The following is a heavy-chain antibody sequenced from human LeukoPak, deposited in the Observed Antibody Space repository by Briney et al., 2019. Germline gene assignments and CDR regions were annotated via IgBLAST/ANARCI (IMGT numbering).Heavy chain of an antibody. D-gene: IGHD5-12*01. J-gene: IGHJ4*02. CDR2: INSDGSST. CDR3: ARGYVGLDY. CDR1: GFTFSSYW. Sequence: GGSLRLSCAAAGFTFSSYWMHWVRQVPGKGLVWVSRINSDGSSTIDADSVKGRFTISRDNAKNTLYLQMHSLSDAATAVYYCARGYVGLDYWGQGTLVPVSS. V-gene: IGHV3-74*01.